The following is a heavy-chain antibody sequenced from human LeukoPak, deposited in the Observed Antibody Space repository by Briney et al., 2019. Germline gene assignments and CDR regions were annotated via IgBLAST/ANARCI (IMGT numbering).Heavy chain of an antibody. CDR3: AXIDMAAAGIVDY. V-gene: IGHV4-59*01. CDR2: IYYSGST. J-gene: IGHJ4*02. CDR1: GGSISSYY. Sequence: SETLSLTCTVSGGSISSYYWSWIRQPPGKGLEWIGYIYYSGSTNYNPSLKNRVTISVDTSKNQFSLKLSSVTAADTAVYYCAXIDMAAAGIVDYWGQGTLVTVSS. D-gene: IGHD6-13*01.